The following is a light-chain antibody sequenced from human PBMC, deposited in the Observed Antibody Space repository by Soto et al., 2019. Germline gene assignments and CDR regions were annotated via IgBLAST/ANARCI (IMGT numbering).Light chain of an antibody. CDR2: GAS. V-gene: IGKV3-20*01. CDR3: QQYGSSPYT. Sequence: EIVLTQSPGTLSLSPGERATLSCRASQSVGASYLAWYQQKPGQAPRLLIYGASSRATGIPDRFGGSGSGTDFTLTISRLEPEDFAVYYCQQYGSSPYTFGQGTNLEIK. CDR1: QSVGASY. J-gene: IGKJ2*01.